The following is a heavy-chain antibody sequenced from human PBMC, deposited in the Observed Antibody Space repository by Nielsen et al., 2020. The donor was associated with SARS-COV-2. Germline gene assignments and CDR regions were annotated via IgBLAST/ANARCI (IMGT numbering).Heavy chain of an antibody. Sequence: GGSLRLSCAASGLTFSTYSMMWVRQAPGKGLEWVSHISSSGSYIYYADSVKGRFTISRDNAKNSVYLQMNSLRAEDTAVYYCARGLQYFEAYYFDYWGQGTLVTVSS. CDR1: GLTFSTYS. D-gene: IGHD3-9*01. CDR2: ISSSGSYI. CDR3: ARGLQYFEAYYFDY. V-gene: IGHV3-21*01. J-gene: IGHJ4*02.